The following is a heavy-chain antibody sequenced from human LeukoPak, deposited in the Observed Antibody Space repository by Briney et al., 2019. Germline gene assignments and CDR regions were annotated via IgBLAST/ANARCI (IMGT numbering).Heavy chain of an antibody. CDR2: MKPSGST. V-gene: IGHV4-34*01. Sequence: SETLCLTCAAYGGSFSGYYWTWIRQTPGKGLEWIGEMKPSGSTNYNPSLKSRVTISVDTSKNQFSLKLSSVTAADTAVYYCARGRQDVTMIVVVMTAVSYYLDVWGKGTTVTVSS. J-gene: IGHJ6*03. D-gene: IGHD3-22*01. CDR3: ARGRQDVTMIVVVMTAVSYYLDV. CDR1: GGSFSGYY.